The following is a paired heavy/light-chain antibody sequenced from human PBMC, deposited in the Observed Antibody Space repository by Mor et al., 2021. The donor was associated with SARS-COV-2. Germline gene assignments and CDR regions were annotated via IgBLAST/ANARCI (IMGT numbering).Heavy chain of an antibody. V-gene: IGHV4-59*01. CDR3: ARVWDFWSGYYYFDY. J-gene: IGHJ4*02. CDR1: GGSITNYY. CDR2: IYYSGST. D-gene: IGHD3-3*01. Sequence: QVQLQESGPGLVKPSETLSLTCTVSGGSITNYYWSWIRQPPGKGLEWIGYIYYSGSTNYNPSLKSRVTISVDTSKNQFSLKLSSVTAADTAVYYCARVWDFWSGYYYFDYWGQGTLVTVSS.
Light chain of an antibody. CDR2: WAS. J-gene: IGKJ1*01. CDR1: QGVVYSSNNKNY. CDR3: QQYYTTPWT. V-gene: IGKV4-1*01. Sequence: DIVMTQSPDSLAVSLGERATFTCKSSQGVVYSSNNKNYLAWYQQKPGQPPKLLISWASTRESGVPDRFSGSGSGTDFTLTISSLQAEDVAVYYCQQYYTTPWTFGQGTKVEIK.